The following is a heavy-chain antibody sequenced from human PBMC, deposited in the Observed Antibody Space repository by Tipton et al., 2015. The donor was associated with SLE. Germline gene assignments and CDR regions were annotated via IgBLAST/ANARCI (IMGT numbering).Heavy chain of an antibody. V-gene: IGHV5-51*03. D-gene: IGHD6-13*01. J-gene: IGHJ4*02. CDR3: ARPSGSSFLGGFDY. CDR1: GYSFTSYW. CDR2: IYPGDSDT. Sequence: QLVQSGPEVKQPGESLKISCKGSGYSFTSYWIGWVRRMPGKGLEWMGIIYPGDSDTRYSPSFQGQVTISADNSSRTANLQWSSLKASDTAMYYCARPSGSSFLGGFDYWGQGTLVTVSP.